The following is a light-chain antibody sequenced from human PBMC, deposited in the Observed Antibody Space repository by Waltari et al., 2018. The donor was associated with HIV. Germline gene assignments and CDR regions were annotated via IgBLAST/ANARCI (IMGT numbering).Light chain of an antibody. CDR3: AAWDDSLRGPV. J-gene: IGLJ2*01. V-gene: IGLV1-47*01. Sequence: QSVLTQPPSASGTPGQRVTISCSGSSSNIGRNHVSWYQHLPGTAPKLLIYVNSQRPSGVPDRFSGSKSGTSASLAISGLRSEDEGDYYCAAWDDSLRGPVFGGGSRLTVL. CDR1: SSNIGRNH. CDR2: VNS.